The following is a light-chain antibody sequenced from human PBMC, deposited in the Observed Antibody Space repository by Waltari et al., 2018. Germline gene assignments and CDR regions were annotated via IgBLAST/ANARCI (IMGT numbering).Light chain of an antibody. CDR2: DVS. J-gene: IGKJ1*01. V-gene: IGKV1-5*01. CDR1: QSMGRG. CDR3: QQYNDFWRT. Sequence: IRMTQSPSSLSASTGDRVTITCRASQSMGRGLAWYQQKPGKAPKLLIYDVSTLESGVPSRFSGRGSASEFTLTISALQPDDFATYYCQQYNDFWRTFGQGTKVDIK.